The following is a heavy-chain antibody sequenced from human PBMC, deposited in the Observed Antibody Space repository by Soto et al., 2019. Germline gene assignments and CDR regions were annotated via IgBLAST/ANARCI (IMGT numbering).Heavy chain of an antibody. CDR1: GGSISSGGYY. CDR3: ARGLFVVVPAAIRYFDY. J-gene: IGHJ4*02. V-gene: IGHV4-31*03. D-gene: IGHD2-2*01. Sequence: QVQLQESGPGLVKPSQTLSLTCTVSGGSISSGGYYWSWIRQHPGKGLEWIGYIYYSGSTYYNPSLTSRVTISVDTSKNQFSLKLSSVTAADTAVYYCARGLFVVVPAAIRYFDYWGQGTLVTVSS. CDR2: IYYSGST.